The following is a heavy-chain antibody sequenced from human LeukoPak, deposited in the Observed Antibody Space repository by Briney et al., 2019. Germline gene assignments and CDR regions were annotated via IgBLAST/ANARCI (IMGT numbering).Heavy chain of an antibody. CDR1: GFTFSSYE. D-gene: IGHD3-3*01. V-gene: IGHV3-48*03. J-gene: IGHJ4*02. CDR3: ARDRGYNTFDY. Sequence: GGSLRLSCAASGFTFSSYEMNWVRQAPGKVLEWVSYISSSGSTIYYADSVKGRFTISRDNAKNSLYLQMNSLGVEDTAVYYCARDRGYNTFDYWGQGTLVTVSS. CDR2: ISSSGSTI.